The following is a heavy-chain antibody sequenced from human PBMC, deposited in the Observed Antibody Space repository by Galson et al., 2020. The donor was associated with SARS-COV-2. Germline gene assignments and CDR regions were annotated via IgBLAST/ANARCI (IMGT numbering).Heavy chain of an antibody. V-gene: IGHV3-74*01. J-gene: IGHJ2*01. CDR2: ISGDGRM. Sequence: GGSLRLSCGASGFTFSSYWMHWVRQAPGKGLVWVSRISGDGRMSYADSVRGRFTISRDNAKNMLYLQLNSLRVEDTAIYYCVRERDPNWYFDLWGRGTLVTVSS. CDR3: VRERDPNWYFDL. CDR1: GFTFSSYW.